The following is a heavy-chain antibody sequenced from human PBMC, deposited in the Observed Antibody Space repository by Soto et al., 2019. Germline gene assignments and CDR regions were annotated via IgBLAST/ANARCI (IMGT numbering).Heavy chain of an antibody. CDR2: ISGSSNYI. Sequence: PVLSLRLSCAASGFTFSRFTMNWVRQAPGKGLEWVSSISGSSNYIYYADSVKGRFTISRDNSKNMLFLQMNSLRGEDTAVYYCANDEGGADIIANWLDPWGQGT. D-gene: IGHD3-10*01. V-gene: IGHV3-21*06. J-gene: IGHJ5*02. CDR3: ANDEGGADIIANWLDP. CDR1: GFTFSRFT.